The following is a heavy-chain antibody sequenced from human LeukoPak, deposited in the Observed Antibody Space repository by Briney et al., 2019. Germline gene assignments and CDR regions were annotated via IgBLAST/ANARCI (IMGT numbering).Heavy chain of an antibody. CDR1: GVSINSYY. D-gene: IGHD3-16*01. J-gene: IGHJ4*02. V-gene: IGHV4-59*01. CDR3: ASAKGVLSYFDY. CDR2: IYYSGST. Sequence: KTSETLSLTCTVSGVSINSYYWSWIRQSPGKGLEWIGYIYYSGSTYYNPSLKSRVVISVDTSKNQFSLKLSSVTAADTAVYYCASAKGVLSYFDYWGQGVLVTVSS.